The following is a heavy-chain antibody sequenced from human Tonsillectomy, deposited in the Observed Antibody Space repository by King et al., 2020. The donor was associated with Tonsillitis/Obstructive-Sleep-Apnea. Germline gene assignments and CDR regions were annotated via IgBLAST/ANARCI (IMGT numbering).Heavy chain of an antibody. D-gene: IGHD6-19*01. CDR1: GYSFTNYW. V-gene: IGHV5-10-1*03. CDR2: IDPSDSYT. CDR3: ARLQYSSGWYADY. Sequence: VQLVESGAEVKKPGESLRTSCKGSGYSFTNYWINWVRQVPGKGLEWMGRIDPSDSYTNYSPSFQGHVTISADKSISTAYLQWSSLKASDTAMYYCARLQYSSGWYADYWGQGTLVTVSS. J-gene: IGHJ4*02.